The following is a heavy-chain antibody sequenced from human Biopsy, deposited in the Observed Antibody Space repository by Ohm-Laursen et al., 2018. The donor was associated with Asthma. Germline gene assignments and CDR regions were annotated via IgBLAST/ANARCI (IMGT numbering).Heavy chain of an antibody. D-gene: IGHD6-13*01. V-gene: IGHV4-39*01. CDR1: SGSGGYMRSGNYY. CDR2: LYYSGTT. CDR3: VRGSSSWHHGPFHYYYGLDV. J-gene: IGHJ6*02. Sequence: SDTLSLTCSLSSGSGGYMRSGNYYWGWIRQPPGKGLEWIGSLYYSGTTYYNQSLESRVTVSADTPKNQFSLKLTSVTAADTAVYYCVRGSSSWHHGPFHYYYGLDVWGQGTTATVSS.